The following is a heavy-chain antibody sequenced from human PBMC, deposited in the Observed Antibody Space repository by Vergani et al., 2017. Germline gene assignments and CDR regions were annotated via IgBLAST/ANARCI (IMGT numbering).Heavy chain of an antibody. CDR2: IIPIFGTA. Sequence: QVQLVQSGAEVKKPGSSVKVSCKASGGTFSSYAISWVRQAPGQGLEWMGRIIPIFGTANYAQKFQGRVTITADESTSTAYMELSSLRSEDTVVYYCARDALNMVRGVSRGRNWFDPWGQRTLVTVSS. CDR1: GGTFSSYA. CDR3: ARDALNMVRGVSRGRNWFDP. V-gene: IGHV1-69*13. D-gene: IGHD3-10*01. J-gene: IGHJ5*02.